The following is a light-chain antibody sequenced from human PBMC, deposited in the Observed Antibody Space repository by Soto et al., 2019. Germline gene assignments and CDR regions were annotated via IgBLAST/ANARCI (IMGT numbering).Light chain of an antibody. CDR3: TSYTSISTHV. J-gene: IGLJ7*01. CDR2: EVS. Sequence: QSALTQPASVSGSPGQSITISCTGTSSDVGAYNYVSWYQHHPGKAPKLIIYEVSYRPSGVSNRFSASKSGNTASLTISGLQAEDESDYYCTSYTSISTHVFGGGTQLTVL. V-gene: IGLV2-14*01. CDR1: SSDVGAYNY.